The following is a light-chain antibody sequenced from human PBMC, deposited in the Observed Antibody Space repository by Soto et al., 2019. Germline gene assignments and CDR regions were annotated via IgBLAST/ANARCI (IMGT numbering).Light chain of an antibody. CDR2: EVS. CDR3: SSFTTSSTQV. V-gene: IGLV2-14*01. Sequence: QSALTQPASVSGSPGQSITISCTGTSSDVGYYNYVSWYQHHPGKVPKLMIYEVSNRPSGVSNRFSGSKSGNTASLTISGLQAEDEADYYSSSFTTSSTQVFGGGTKVTVL. J-gene: IGLJ2*01. CDR1: SSDVGYYNY.